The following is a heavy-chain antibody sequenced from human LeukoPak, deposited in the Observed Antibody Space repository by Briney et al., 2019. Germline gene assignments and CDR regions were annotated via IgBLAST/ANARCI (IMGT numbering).Heavy chain of an antibody. D-gene: IGHD3-3*01. J-gene: IGHJ6*03. Sequence: SETLSLTCTVSGGSISSGSYYWSWIRQPAGKGLEWIGRIYTSGSTNYNPSLKSRVTISVDTSKNQFSLKLSSVTAADTAVYYCARGSALESNYDFWTRGPMDVWGKGTTVTVSS. V-gene: IGHV4-61*02. CDR3: ARGSALESNYDFWTRGPMDV. CDR1: GGSISSGSYY. CDR2: IYTSGST.